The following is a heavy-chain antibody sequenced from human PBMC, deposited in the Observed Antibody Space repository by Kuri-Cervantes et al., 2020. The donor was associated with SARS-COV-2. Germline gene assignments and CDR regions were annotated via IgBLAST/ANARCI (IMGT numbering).Heavy chain of an antibody. CDR1: GFTFSSYW. Sequence: GESLKISCAASGFTFSSYWMHWIRQAPGKGLEWVANIYPSGGTIYYADSVKGRFTISRDNAKNSLYLQMNSLRAADTAVYYCARDLRLGKSLDYWGQGTLVTVSS. J-gene: IGHJ4*02. V-gene: IGHV3-11*04. CDR3: ARDLRLGKSLDY. CDR2: IYPSGGTI. D-gene: IGHD5-12*01.